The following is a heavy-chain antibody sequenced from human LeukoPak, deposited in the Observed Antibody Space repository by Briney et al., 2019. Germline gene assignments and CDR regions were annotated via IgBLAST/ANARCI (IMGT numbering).Heavy chain of an antibody. J-gene: IGHJ4*02. CDR2: ISGSGGST. CDR3: AKDRGGNYLFYLDY. V-gene: IGHV3-23*01. CDR1: GFTFSNYA. D-gene: IGHD1-26*01. Sequence: GGSLRLSCAAYGFTFSNYAMTWVRQAPGKGLEWVSGISGSGGSTYYADSVKGRFTISRDNSKNTLYLQMNSLRAEDTAVHYCAKDRGGNYLFYLDYWGQGTLVTVSS.